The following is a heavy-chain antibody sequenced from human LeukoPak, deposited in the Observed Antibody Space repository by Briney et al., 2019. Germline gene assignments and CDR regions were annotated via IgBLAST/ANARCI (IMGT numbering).Heavy chain of an antibody. CDR3: ARVGIAVASPFFDY. D-gene: IGHD6-19*01. Sequence: PSETLSLTCTVSGGSVSSGSYYWTWIRQPPGKGLEWIGYIYYSGTTNYNPSLKSRVTISVDTSQNQFSLKLGSVTAADTAVYYCARVGIAVASPFFDYWGQGTLVTVSS. CDR2: IYYSGTT. V-gene: IGHV4-61*01. J-gene: IGHJ4*02. CDR1: GGSVSSGSYY.